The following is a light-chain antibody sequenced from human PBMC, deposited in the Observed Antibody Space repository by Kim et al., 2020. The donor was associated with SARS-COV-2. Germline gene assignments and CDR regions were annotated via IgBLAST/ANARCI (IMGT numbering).Light chain of an antibody. J-gene: IGLJ3*02. Sequence: QSALTQPASVSGSPGQSITISCTGTSSDVGGYNFVSWYQKHPGKAPKFMIFDVSKRPSGVSNRFSGSKSGNTASLTISGLQPEDEADYYCSSYASSSTWVFGGGTQLTVL. V-gene: IGLV2-14*01. CDR3: SSYASSSTWV. CDR2: DVS. CDR1: SSDVGGYNF.